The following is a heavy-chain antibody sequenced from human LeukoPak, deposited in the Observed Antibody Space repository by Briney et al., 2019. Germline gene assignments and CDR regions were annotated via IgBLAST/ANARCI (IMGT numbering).Heavy chain of an antibody. Sequence: GGSLRLSCAASGFTFSSYSMNWVRQAPGKGLEWVSSISSSSSYIYYADSVKGRFTISRDNAKNSLYLQMNSLRAEDTAVYYCARVTLDDYVWGSYRPGRYYFDYWGQGTLVTVSS. CDR3: ARVTLDDYVWGSYRPGRYYFDY. V-gene: IGHV3-21*01. D-gene: IGHD3-16*02. CDR1: GFTFSSYS. J-gene: IGHJ4*02. CDR2: ISSSSSYI.